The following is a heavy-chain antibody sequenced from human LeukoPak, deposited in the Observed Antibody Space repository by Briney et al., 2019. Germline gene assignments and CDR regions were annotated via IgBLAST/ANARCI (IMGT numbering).Heavy chain of an antibody. D-gene: IGHD3-22*01. V-gene: IGHV3-23*01. CDR1: GFTFSSYI. CDR2: IKGSGEAT. Sequence: GGSLRLSCEASGFTFSSYIMHWVRQAPGKGPEWVSTIKGSGEATFYADSVKDRFTISRDNSKNTLYLQMNSLRADDTAIYFCARDNESSGYPPSHYWGQGTLVTVSS. J-gene: IGHJ4*02. CDR3: ARDNESSGYPPSHY.